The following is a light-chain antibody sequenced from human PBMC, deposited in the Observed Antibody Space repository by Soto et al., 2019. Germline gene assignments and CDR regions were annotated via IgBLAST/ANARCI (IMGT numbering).Light chain of an antibody. CDR1: QTISSNN. V-gene: IGKV3-20*01. Sequence: EIVLTQSPGTLSVSPGERATLSCRASQTISSNNLAWYQQKPGQAPSLLIYGTSSRATGIPDRFSGSGSGPDFTLTISRLEPEDSAICYCQQYGSWTFGQGTKVEI. J-gene: IGKJ1*01. CDR2: GTS. CDR3: QQYGSWT.